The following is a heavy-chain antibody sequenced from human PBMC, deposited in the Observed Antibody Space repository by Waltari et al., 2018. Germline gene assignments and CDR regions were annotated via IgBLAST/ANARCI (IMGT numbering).Heavy chain of an antibody. CDR1: GFTVSTNS. J-gene: IGHJ3*02. V-gene: IGHV3-53*01. D-gene: IGHD2-15*01. Sequence: EVQLVESGGGLIQPGGSLRLSCSASGFTVSTNSMSWARQAPGKGLEWVSVIYRGGSTYYADSVKGRFTISRDNSKNTLYLQMNSLRAEDTAVYYCASPSTVEGSYSDAFDIWGQGTMVTVSS. CDR3: ASPSTVEGSYSDAFDI. CDR2: IYRGGST.